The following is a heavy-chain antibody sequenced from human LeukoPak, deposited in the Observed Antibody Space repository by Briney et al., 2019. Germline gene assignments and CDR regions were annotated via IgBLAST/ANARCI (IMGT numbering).Heavy chain of an antibody. Sequence: GGSLRLSCAASGFTVSSNYMSWVRQAPGKGLEWVSVIYSGGSTYYADSVKGRFTISRDNSKNTLYLQMNSLRAEDTAVYYCARHTPYCSGGSCYSYYFDYWGQGTLVTVSS. V-gene: IGHV3-53*01. CDR2: IYSGGST. CDR1: GFTVSSNY. J-gene: IGHJ4*02. D-gene: IGHD2-15*01. CDR3: ARHTPYCSGGSCYSYYFDY.